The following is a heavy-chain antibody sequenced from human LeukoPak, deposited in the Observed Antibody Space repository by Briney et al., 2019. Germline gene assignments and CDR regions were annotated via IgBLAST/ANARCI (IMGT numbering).Heavy chain of an antibody. CDR2: ISSGSSYI. J-gene: IGHJ4*02. CDR3: ARGGITMVRGVNN. V-gene: IGHV3-21*01. D-gene: IGHD3-10*01. Sequence: GGSLRLSCAASGFTFSSYSMNWVRQAPGKGLEWVSSISSGSSYIYYADSLKGRFTNSRDNAKNSLYLQMNSLRAEDTAVYYCARGGITMVRGVNNWGRGTLVTVSS. CDR1: GFTFSSYS.